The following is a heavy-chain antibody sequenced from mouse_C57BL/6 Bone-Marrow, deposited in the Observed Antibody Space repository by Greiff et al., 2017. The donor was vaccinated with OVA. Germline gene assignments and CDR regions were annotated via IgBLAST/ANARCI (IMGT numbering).Heavy chain of an antibody. CDR2: INPSSGYT. V-gene: IGHV1-7*01. J-gene: IGHJ3*01. CDR1: GYTFTSYW. CDR3: ARTAYGSSPPFAY. Sequence: LVESGAELAKPGASVKLSCKASGYTFTSYWMHWVKQRPGQGLEWIGYINPSSGYTKYNQKFKDKATLTADKSSSTAYMQLSSLTYKDSAVYYCARTAYGSSPPFAYWGQGTLVTVSA. D-gene: IGHD1-1*01.